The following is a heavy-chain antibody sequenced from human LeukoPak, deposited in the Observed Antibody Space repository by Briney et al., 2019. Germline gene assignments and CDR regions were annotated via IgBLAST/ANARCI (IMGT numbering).Heavy chain of an antibody. CDR2: IYYSGST. Sequence: PSETLSLTCIVSGGSLSSNNYSWGWIRQPPGKGLEWIGSIYYSGSTYYNPSLKSRVTISVDTSKNQFSLKVNSVTAADTAVYYCAGLMITFGGVIVKVDYWGQGTLVTVSS. D-gene: IGHD3-16*02. V-gene: IGHV4-39*01. J-gene: IGHJ4*02. CDR1: GGSLSSNNYS. CDR3: AGLMITFGGVIVKVDY.